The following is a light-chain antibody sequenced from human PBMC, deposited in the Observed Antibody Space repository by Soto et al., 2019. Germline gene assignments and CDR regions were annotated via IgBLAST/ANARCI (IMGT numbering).Light chain of an antibody. V-gene: IGKV3-20*01. Sequence: EIVLTQSPGTLSLSPGERATLSCRASQSVTSSYLAWYQQKPGQAPRLLIYGASSRATGIPDTFSGSGSGTEFTLTVTRLEPEDFAVYYCQQYGSSPWTFGQGTKVEIK. CDR2: GAS. J-gene: IGKJ1*01. CDR1: QSVTSSY. CDR3: QQYGSSPWT.